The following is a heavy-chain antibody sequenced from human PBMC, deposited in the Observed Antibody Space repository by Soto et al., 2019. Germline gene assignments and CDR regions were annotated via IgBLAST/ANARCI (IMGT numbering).Heavy chain of an antibody. J-gene: IGHJ3*02. D-gene: IGHD3-22*01. V-gene: IGHV1-2*02. CDR3: ARDGKGGYYDTSGYYYRYSFDI. CDR2: INPITGGT. Sequence: QEQVVQSGAEVKKPGASMMVSCKVSGYTFTGYYIHWVRQAPGQGLEWMGWINPITGGTNYAQKFEGRVTMTRDTSSSTAYMELSSLRSDDTAVYYCARDGKGGYYDTSGYYYRYSFDIWGRGTMVTVSS. CDR1: GYTFTGYY.